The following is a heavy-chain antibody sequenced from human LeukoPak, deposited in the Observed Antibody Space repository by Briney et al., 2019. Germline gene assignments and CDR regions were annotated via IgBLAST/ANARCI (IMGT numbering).Heavy chain of an antibody. V-gene: IGHV4-61*08. CDR1: GGAVTSGGYF. CDR3: ARVGDYSGSY. CDR2: IYYNGNT. J-gene: IGHJ4*02. Sequence: SETRPLTCAVSGGAVTSGGYFGSWIRQPPGKGLGWTGYIYYNGNTKYSPSLESRVTISVDTSKNQFSLRLTSVTAADTAVYFWARVGDYSGSYWGQGTLVTVSS. D-gene: IGHD1-26*01.